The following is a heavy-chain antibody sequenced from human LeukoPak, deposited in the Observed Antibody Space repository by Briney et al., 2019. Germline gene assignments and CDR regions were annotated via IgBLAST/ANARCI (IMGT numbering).Heavy chain of an antibody. D-gene: IGHD2-2*01. J-gene: IGHJ4*02. V-gene: IGHV3-7*01. CDR3: AREIVVPAAAGVDY. CDR1: GFTFSSYW. CDR2: IKQDGSEK. Sequence: GGSLRLSCAASGFTFSSYWMSWVRQAPGKGLEWVANIKQDGSEKYYVDSVKGRFTISRDNAKNSLYLQMNCLRAEDTAVYYCAREIVVPAAAGVDYWGQGTLVTVSS.